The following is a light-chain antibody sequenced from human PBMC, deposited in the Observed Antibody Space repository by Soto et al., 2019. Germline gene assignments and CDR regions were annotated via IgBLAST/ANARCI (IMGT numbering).Light chain of an antibody. CDR1: QGITNY. J-gene: IGKJ2*01. CDR2: GAS. V-gene: IGKV1-17*03. Sequence: DIQMTQSPYAMSASVGDRVTITCRASQGITNYLAWFEQKPGKVPKRLIYGASDLQSVVPSIFSGSGYGTEFTLTMTSRQPEDRATYYCLQHNSYAYPFGQGTKLEIK. CDR3: LQHNSYAYP.